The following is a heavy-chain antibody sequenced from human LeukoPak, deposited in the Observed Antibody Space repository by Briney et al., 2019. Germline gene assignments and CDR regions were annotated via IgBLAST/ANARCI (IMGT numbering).Heavy chain of an antibody. Sequence: GGSLRLSCAASGFTFDDYGMSWVRQAPGKGLEWVSGINWNGGSTGYADSVKGRFTISRDNAKNSLYLQMNSLRAEDTAVYYCARGSLSPLLWFGELYFDYWGQGTLVTVSS. J-gene: IGHJ4*02. CDR3: ARGSLSPLLWFGELYFDY. V-gene: IGHV3-20*04. CDR1: GFTFDDYG. D-gene: IGHD3-10*01. CDR2: INWNGGST.